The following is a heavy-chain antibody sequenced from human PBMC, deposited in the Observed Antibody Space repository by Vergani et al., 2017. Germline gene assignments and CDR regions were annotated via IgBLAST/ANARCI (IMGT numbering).Heavy chain of an antibody. Sequence: QVQLVQSGAEVKKPGSSVKVSCKAPGGTFSSYAISWVRQAPGQGLEWMGGIIPIFGIANCAQKFQGRVTITADKSTSTAYMGLSSLRSEETAVYYCARTLHPEGATTPTFDYWGQGTLVTVSS. D-gene: IGHD5-24*01. J-gene: IGHJ4*02. V-gene: IGHV1-69*17. CDR2: IIPIFGIA. CDR3: ARTLHPEGATTPTFDY. CDR1: GGTFSSYA.